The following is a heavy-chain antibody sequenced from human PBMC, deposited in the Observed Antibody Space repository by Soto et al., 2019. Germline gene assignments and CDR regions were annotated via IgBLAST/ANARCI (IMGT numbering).Heavy chain of an antibody. CDR1: GYTFTSYY. V-gene: IGHV1-46*01. Sequence: QVQLVQSGAEVKKPGASVKVSCKASGYTFTSYYMHWVRQAPGQGLEWMGIINPSGGSTSYAQKFQGRVTITADKSTSTAYMELSSLRSEDTAVYYCARAHLYYYGSGSYYAGYGMDVWGQGTTVTVSS. CDR2: INPSGGST. J-gene: IGHJ6*02. CDR3: ARAHLYYYGSGSYYAGYGMDV. D-gene: IGHD3-10*01.